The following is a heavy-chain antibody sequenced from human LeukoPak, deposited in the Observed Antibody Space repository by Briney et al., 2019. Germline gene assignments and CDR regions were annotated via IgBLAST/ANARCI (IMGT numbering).Heavy chain of an antibody. D-gene: IGHD3-22*01. CDR2: IYYSGST. J-gene: IGHJ4*02. CDR3: ARGYYDSSGYYPIYFDY. Sequence: SETLSLTCTVSGGSISSSSYYWGWIRQPPGKGLEWIGSIYYSGSTYYNPSLKSRVTISVDTSKNQFSLKLSSVTAADTAVYYCARGYYDSSGYYPIYFDYWGQGTLVTVSS. CDR1: GGSISSSSYY. V-gene: IGHV4-39*07.